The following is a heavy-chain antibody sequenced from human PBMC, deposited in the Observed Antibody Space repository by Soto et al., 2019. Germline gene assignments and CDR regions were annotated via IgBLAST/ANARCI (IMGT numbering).Heavy chain of an antibody. V-gene: IGHV1-46*01. Sequence: QVQLVQSGAEMKRPGASVILSCKASGYIFTTYSIHWVRQTAGQGLEWMAKVDPRDGSTGYAQRFRGRVSMAWDTSTGTVSMEVSSPTSDDTPTYYCARVRSSGREFDYWGHGTQVTVSS. CDR3: ARVRSSGREFDY. CDR1: GYIFTTYS. D-gene: IGHD6-25*01. J-gene: IGHJ4*01. CDR2: VDPRDGST.